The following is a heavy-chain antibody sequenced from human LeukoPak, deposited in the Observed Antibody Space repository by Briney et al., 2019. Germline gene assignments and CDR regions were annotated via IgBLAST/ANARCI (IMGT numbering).Heavy chain of an antibody. J-gene: IGHJ4*02. V-gene: IGHV1-46*01. CDR1: GYTFTSYY. CDR3: ARDRDSSGYYYSPFDY. CDR2: ISPSGGST. Sequence: ASVKVSCKASGYTFTSYYMHWVRQAPGQGLEWMGIISPSGGSTSYAQKFQGRVTMTRDTSTSTVYMELSSLRSEDTAVYYCARDRDSSGYYYSPFDYWGQGTLVTVSS. D-gene: IGHD3-22*01.